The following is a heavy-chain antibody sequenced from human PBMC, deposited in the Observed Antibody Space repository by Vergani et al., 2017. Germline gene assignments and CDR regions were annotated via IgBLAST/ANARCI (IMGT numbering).Heavy chain of an antibody. CDR2: IYYSGST. D-gene: IGHD6-19*01. V-gene: IGHV4-59*01. Sequence: QVQLQESGPGLVKPSETLYLTCTVSGGSISSYYWSWIRQPPGKGLEWIGYIYYSGSTNYNPSLKSRVTISVDTSKNQFSLKLSSVTAADTAVYYCAREVAVAGRHFDYWGQGTLVTVSS. CDR1: GGSISSYY. CDR3: AREVAVAGRHFDY. J-gene: IGHJ4*02.